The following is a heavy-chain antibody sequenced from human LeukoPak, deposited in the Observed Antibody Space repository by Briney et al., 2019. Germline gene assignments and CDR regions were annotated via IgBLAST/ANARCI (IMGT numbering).Heavy chain of an antibody. J-gene: IGHJ4*02. CDR3: ARVPIPYYYDSSGYPDY. Sequence: ASVTVSCMSSGYTFTTYAMNGVRQAPGQGLEWMGLISAYNGNTNYAQKLQGRVTMTTDTSTSTAYMELRSLRSDDTAVYYCARVPIPYYYDSSGYPDYWGQGTLVTVSS. CDR2: ISAYNGNT. V-gene: IGHV1-18*01. CDR1: GYTFTTYA. D-gene: IGHD3-22*01.